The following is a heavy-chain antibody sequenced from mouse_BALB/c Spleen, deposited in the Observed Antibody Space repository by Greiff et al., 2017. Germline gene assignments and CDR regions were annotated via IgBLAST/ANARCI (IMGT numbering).Heavy chain of an antibody. D-gene: IGHD2-4*01. Sequence: EVHLVESGGGLVKPGGSLKLSCAASGFTFSSYTMSWVRQTPEKRLEWVATISSGGSYTYYPDSVKGRFTISRDNAKNTLYLQMSSLKSEDTAMYYCTRDGTMITTAWFAYWGQGTLVTVSA. V-gene: IGHV5-6-4*01. CDR2: ISSGGSYT. J-gene: IGHJ3*01. CDR1: GFTFSSYT. CDR3: TRDGTMITTAWFAY.